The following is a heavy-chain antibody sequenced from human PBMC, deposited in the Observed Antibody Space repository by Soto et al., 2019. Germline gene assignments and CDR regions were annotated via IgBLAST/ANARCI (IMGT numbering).Heavy chain of an antibody. CDR3: ARDPTNYDFWSGYYFHY. CDR2: ISTYNGNT. CDR1: GYTFTDYG. V-gene: IGHV1-18*01. D-gene: IGHD3-3*01. Sequence: QIQLVQSGAEVKQPGASVKVSCKASGYTFTDYGITWVRQAPGQGLEWMGWISTYNGNTKYAQKGQDRVTMTTDTSTNTAYMELRSLRSDDTAVYYCARDPTNYDFWSGYYFHYWGQGALVTVSS. J-gene: IGHJ4*02.